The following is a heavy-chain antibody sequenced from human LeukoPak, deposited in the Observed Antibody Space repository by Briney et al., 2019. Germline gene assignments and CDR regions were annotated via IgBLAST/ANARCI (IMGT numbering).Heavy chain of an antibody. J-gene: IGHJ4*02. CDR3: VKNAVGGRASYFDF. CDR1: GFTFSSYW. Sequence: GGSLRLSCAAPGFTFSSYWMHWVRQAPGKGLVWVSRINSDGSSTSYADSVKGRFTISRDNAKNSLYLQMNSLRPEDTALYYCVKNAVGGRASYFDFWGQGTLVTVAS. D-gene: IGHD3-10*01. V-gene: IGHV3-74*01. CDR2: INSDGSST.